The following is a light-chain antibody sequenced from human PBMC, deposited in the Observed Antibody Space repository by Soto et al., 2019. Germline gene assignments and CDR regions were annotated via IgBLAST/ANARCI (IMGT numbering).Light chain of an antibody. CDR1: QSISSY. CDR3: QQSYSTPGT. Sequence: DIQMTQSPSSLSASVGDRVTITCRASQSISSYLKWYQQKPGKAPKLLIYAASSLQSGVPSRFRGSGSGTDVTLAISSLEPEDFATYYCQQSYSTPGTFGPGTKVDIK. CDR2: AAS. J-gene: IGKJ3*01. V-gene: IGKV1-39*01.